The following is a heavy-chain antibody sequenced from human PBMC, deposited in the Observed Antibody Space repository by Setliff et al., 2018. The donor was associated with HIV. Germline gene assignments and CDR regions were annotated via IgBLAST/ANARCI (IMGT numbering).Heavy chain of an antibody. CDR1: NYTFTNYG. CDR2: ISAHYGST. D-gene: IGHD3-10*01. J-gene: IGHJ4*02. Sequence: ASVKVSCKASNYTFTNYGVGWVRQAPGQGLEWMGWISAHYGSTKYAQTLLGRVTMTTDTSTNTAYMELRSLRSDDTAVYYCASSSPTTYYYGSGSPPLDYWGQGTLVTVSS. CDR3: ASSSPTTYYYGSGSPPLDY. V-gene: IGHV1-18*01.